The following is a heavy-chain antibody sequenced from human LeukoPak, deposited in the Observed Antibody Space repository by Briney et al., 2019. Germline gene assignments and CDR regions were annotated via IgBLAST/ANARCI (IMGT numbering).Heavy chain of an antibody. CDR3: ARVGGIVDY. D-gene: IGHD2-15*01. CDR2: IYYSGST. V-gene: IGHV4-59*01. Sequence: SETLSLTCTVSGGSISSYYWSWIRQPPGKGLEWIGYIYYSGSTNYNPSLKSRVTISVDTSKNQFSLKLSSVTAADTEVYYCARVGGIVDYWGQGTLVTVSS. J-gene: IGHJ4*02. CDR1: GGSISSYY.